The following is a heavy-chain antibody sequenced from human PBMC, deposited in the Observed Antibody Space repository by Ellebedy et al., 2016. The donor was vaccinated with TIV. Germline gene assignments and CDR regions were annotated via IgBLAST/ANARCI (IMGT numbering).Heavy chain of an antibody. CDR2: FDPEDGEP. V-gene: IGHV1-24*01. D-gene: IGHD3-3*01. CDR3: ATWVREEGRPLEWPYWLDS. CDR1: GDSLSDLS. J-gene: IGHJ5*01. Sequence: ASVKVSCXVSGDSLSDLSIHWVRQPPGKGLEWMGGFDPEDGEPIYGQKFQGRVKMTDDTSTDTAYMELSSLRSDDTATYFCATWVREEGRPLEWPYWLDSWGQGTQVTVSS.